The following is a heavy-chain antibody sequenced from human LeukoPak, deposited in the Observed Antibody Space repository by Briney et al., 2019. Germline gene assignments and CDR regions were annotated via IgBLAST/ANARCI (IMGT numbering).Heavy chain of an antibody. V-gene: IGHV3-21*04. CDR3: AKGPLTEVAGTTWDY. CDR1: GFTFSTYG. D-gene: IGHD6-19*01. J-gene: IGHJ4*02. CDR2: ISSSSTFI. Sequence: PGGSLRLSCAASGFTFSTYGMNWVRQAPGKGLEWVSSISSSSTFIYYADSVKGRFTISRDNAKNSLYLQMNSLRAEDTAVYYCAKGPLTEVAGTTWDYWGQGTPVTVSS.